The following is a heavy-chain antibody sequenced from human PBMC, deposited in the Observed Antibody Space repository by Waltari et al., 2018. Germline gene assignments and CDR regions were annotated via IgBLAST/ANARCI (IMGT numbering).Heavy chain of an antibody. V-gene: IGHV3-21*01. D-gene: IGHD5-12*01. CDR3: ARVNSGYSRYFDY. CDR2: ISSSSSYI. CDR1: GFTCSSYS. Sequence: EVQLVESGGGLVKPGGSLRLSCAASGFTCSSYSMNWVRQAPGKGLEWVSSISSSSSYIYYADSVKGRFTISRDNAKNSLYLQMNILRAEDTAVYYCARVNSGYSRYFDYWGQGTLVTVSS. J-gene: IGHJ4*02.